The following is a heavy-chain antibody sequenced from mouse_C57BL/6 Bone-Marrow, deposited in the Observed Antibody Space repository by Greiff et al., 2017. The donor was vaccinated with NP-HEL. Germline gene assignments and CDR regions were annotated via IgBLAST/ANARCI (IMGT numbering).Heavy chain of an antibody. CDR2: INPSSGYT. CDR3: AREGGFAY. V-gene: IGHV1-7*01. Sequence: QVQLKESGAELAKPGASVKLSCKASGYTFTSYWMHWVKQRPGQGLEWIGYINPSSGYTKYNQKFKGKATLTADKSSSTAYMQLSSLTYEDSAVYYSAREGGFAYWGQGTLVTVSA. CDR1: GYTFTSYW. J-gene: IGHJ3*01.